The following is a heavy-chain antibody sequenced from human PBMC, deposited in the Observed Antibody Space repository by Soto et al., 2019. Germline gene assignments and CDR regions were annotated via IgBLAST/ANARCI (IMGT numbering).Heavy chain of an antibody. CDR3: ARARGLRFLASLPKTVDP. J-gene: IGHJ5*02. Sequence: SETLSLTCAVYGGSLSGYDWSWIRQPPGKGLEWIGEINQSGSTNYNPSLKSRVTISIDTSKNQFSLKLRSVTAADTAVYYCARARGLRFLASLPKTVDPSGPGTLVATSS. D-gene: IGHD3-3*01. CDR1: GGSLSGYD. CDR2: INQSGST. V-gene: IGHV4-34*01.